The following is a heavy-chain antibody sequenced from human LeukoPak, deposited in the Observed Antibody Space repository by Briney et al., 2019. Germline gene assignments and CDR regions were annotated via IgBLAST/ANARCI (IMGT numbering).Heavy chain of an antibody. CDR2: ISGSGGST. CDR3: AKAGRILRYFDY. V-gene: IGHV3-23*01. D-gene: IGHD3-16*01. J-gene: IGHJ4*02. Sequence: GGSLRLSCAASGFTFSSYAMSWVRQAPGKGLEWVSAISGSGGSTYYADSVKGRLTISRDNSKNTLYLQMNSLRAEDTAVYYCAKAGRILRYFDYWGQGTLVTVSS. CDR1: GFTFSSYA.